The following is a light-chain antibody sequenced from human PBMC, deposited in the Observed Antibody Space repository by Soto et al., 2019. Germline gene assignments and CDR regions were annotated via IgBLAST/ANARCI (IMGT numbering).Light chain of an antibody. CDR3: QQRNNWPRIT. J-gene: IGKJ5*01. CDR2: EAS. V-gene: IGKV3-11*01. CDR1: QSVRNY. Sequence: EIVLTQSPATLSLSPGERATLSCRASQSVRNYLAWYQHKPGQAPRLLIYEASTRAAGIPARFSGSGSGTDFTLTISGLRLEDFAVYYCQQRNNWPRITFGQGTRLEIK.